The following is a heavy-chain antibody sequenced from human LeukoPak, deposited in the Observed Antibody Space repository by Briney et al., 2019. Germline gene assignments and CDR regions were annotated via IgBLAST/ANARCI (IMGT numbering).Heavy chain of an antibody. V-gene: IGHV1-8*01. J-gene: IGHJ4*02. CDR1: GYTFTSYD. Sequence: ASVKVSCKASGYTFTSYDINWVRQATGQGLEWMGWMNPNSGNTGCAQKFQGRVTMTRNTSISTAYMELSSLRSEDTAVYYCARGSETYYYEKGVDYWGQGTLVTVSS. CDR3: ARGSETYYYEKGVDY. CDR2: MNPNSGNT. D-gene: IGHD3-22*01.